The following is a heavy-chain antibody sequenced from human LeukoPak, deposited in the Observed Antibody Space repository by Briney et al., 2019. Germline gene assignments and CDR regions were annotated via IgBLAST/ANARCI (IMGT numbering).Heavy chain of an antibody. CDR2: ISYDGSDK. Sequence: GGSLRLSCAASGFTFRSRGMHWVRQAPGKGLEWVAVISYDGSDKYYADSVKGRFTISRDNSKNTLYLQMNSPRAEDTAVYYCAKDKRRGYNYGRNYFYYGMDVWGQGTTVTVSS. V-gene: IGHV3-30*18. D-gene: IGHD5-18*01. CDR3: AKDKRRGYNYGRNYFYYGMDV. CDR1: GFTFRSRG. J-gene: IGHJ6*02.